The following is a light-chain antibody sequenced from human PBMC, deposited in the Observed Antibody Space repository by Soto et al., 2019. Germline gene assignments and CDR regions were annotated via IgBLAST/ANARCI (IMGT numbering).Light chain of an antibody. V-gene: IGKV1-5*03. CDR3: KHWHGFSWT. Sequence: DIQMTQSPSTLSASVGDRVTITCRASQSINDWVAWYQQKPGRAPKFLIYKASNLESGVPSRFSGSGSGTNSTLTTSSRQPDDFATYYGKHWHGFSWTFGKGPKVKIK. CDR2: KAS. J-gene: IGKJ1*01. CDR1: QSINDW.